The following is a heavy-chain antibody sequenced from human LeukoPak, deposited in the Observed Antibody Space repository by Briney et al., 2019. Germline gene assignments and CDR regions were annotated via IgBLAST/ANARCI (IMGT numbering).Heavy chain of an antibody. CDR1: EFTFDNYA. Sequence: GRSLRLSCAASEFTFDNYAMNWVRQVPGKGLEWISLISWNSGTIGYADSVKGRFTISGDNANNFLYLQMNSLRAEDTALYYCARAYKDRSLAGKKEFFQHRGQGTLVTVSS. V-gene: IGHV3-9*01. CDR3: ARAYKDRSLAGKKEFFQH. J-gene: IGHJ1*01. D-gene: IGHD6-19*01. CDR2: ISWNSGTI.